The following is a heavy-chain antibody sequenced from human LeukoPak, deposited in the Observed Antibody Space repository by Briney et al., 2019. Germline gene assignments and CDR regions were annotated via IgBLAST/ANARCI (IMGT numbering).Heavy chain of an antibody. Sequence: PGGSLRLSCAASGFTFSSYAMSWVRQAPGKGLEWVANIKQEGSEKYYVDSVKGRFTISRDNAKNSLFLQMNSVRAEDTAVYYCARDLAIFGNAYGMDLWGQGTTVTVSS. CDR1: GFTFSSYA. V-gene: IGHV3-7*01. J-gene: IGHJ6*02. CDR2: IKQEGSEK. D-gene: IGHD3-3*01. CDR3: ARDLAIFGNAYGMDL.